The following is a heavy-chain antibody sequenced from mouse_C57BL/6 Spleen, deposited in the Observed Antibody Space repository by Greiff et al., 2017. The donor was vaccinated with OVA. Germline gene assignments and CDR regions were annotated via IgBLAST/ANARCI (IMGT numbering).Heavy chain of an antibody. D-gene: IGHD2-3*01. Sequence: EVHLVESGGGLVQPKGSLKLSCAASGFSFNTYAMNWVRQAPGKGLEWVARIRSKSNNYATYYADSVKDRFTISRDDSESMLYLQMNNLKTEDTAMYYCVRNHDGYYRAFDYWGQGTTLTVSS. V-gene: IGHV10-1*01. CDR2: IRSKSNNYAT. J-gene: IGHJ2*01. CDR3: VRNHDGYYRAFDY. CDR1: GFSFNTYA.